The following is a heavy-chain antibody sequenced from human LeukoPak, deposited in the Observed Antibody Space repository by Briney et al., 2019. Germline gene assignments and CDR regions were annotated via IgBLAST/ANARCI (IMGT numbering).Heavy chain of an antibody. V-gene: IGHV3-20*04. D-gene: IGHD2-2*02. J-gene: IGHJ4*02. CDR2: INWNGGST. CDR1: GFTFDDYG. CDR3: ARLANYCSSTCCYIYYFDY. Sequence: GGSLRLSCAASGFTFDDYGMSWVRQAPGKGLEWVSGINWNGGSTGYADSVKGRFTISRDNAKNSLYLQMNSLRAEDTALYYCARLANYCSSTCCYIYYFDYWGQGTLVTVSS.